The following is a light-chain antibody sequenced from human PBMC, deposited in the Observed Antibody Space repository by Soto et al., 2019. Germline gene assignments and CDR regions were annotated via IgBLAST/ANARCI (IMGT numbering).Light chain of an antibody. CDR1: QSISSY. Sequence: DIHMTQSPSSLSASVGDRVTITCRASQSISSYLNWYQQKPGKAPKLLIYAASSLQSGVPSRFSGSGSGTDFTLTISSLQPGDFATYYCQQSYSTPITFGQGTKVDIK. CDR2: AAS. J-gene: IGKJ1*01. CDR3: QQSYSTPIT. V-gene: IGKV1-39*01.